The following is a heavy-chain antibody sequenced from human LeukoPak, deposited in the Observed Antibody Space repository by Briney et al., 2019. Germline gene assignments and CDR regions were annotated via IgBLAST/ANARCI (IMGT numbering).Heavy chain of an antibody. Sequence: PGGSLRLSCAASGFTFSSYWMHWVRQAPGKGLVWVSRINSDGSSTSYADSVKGRFTISRDNAKNTLYLQMNSLRAEDTAVYYCARDEYDSSGYYSYFDYRGQGTLVTVSS. J-gene: IGHJ4*02. CDR3: ARDEYDSSGYYSYFDY. D-gene: IGHD3-22*01. V-gene: IGHV3-74*01. CDR1: GFTFSSYW. CDR2: INSDGSST.